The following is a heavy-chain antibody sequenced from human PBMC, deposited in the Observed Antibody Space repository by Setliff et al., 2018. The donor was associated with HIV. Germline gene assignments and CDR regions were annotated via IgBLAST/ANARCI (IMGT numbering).Heavy chain of an antibody. Sequence: SETLSLTCTVSGGSINNYYWSWIRQPPGKGLEWIGYIYYSGSTNYNPSLKSRVSISVHTSENDFSLKLTSVTAADTAVYYCARGGYCSATSCYPFDYWGQGTLVTVSS. D-gene: IGHD2-2*01. CDR2: IYYSGST. CDR1: GGSINNYY. CDR3: ARGGYCSATSCYPFDY. V-gene: IGHV4-59*01. J-gene: IGHJ4*02.